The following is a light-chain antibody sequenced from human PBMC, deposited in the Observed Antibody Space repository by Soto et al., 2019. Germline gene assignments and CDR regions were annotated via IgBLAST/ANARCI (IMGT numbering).Light chain of an antibody. Sequence: QSALTQPASVSGSPGQSITISCTGTSSDVGDYNYVSWYQHHPGKAPKLMIYDVSNRPSGVSNRVSGSKSGNTASLTISGLQAEDEADYYCSSYVSSGTWVFGGGTKLTVL. J-gene: IGLJ3*02. CDR1: SSDVGDYNY. V-gene: IGLV2-14*01. CDR2: DVS. CDR3: SSYVSSGTWV.